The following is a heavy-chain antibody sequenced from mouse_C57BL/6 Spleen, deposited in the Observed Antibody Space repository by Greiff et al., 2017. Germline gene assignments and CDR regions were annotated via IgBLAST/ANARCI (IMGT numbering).Heavy chain of an antibody. D-gene: IGHD4-1*01. CDR2: ISDGGSYT. J-gene: IGHJ2*01. CDR3: AREGTGTPFDY. V-gene: IGHV5-4*01. CDR1: GFTFSSYA. Sequence: EVQLVESGGGLVKPGGSLKLSCAASGFTFSSYAMSWVRQTPEKRLEWVATISDGGSYTYYPGNVKGRFTISRDNAKNNLYLQMSHLKSEDTAMYYCAREGTGTPFDYWGQGTTLTVSS.